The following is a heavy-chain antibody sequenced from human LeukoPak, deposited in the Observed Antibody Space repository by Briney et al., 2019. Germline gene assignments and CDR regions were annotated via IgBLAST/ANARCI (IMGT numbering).Heavy chain of an antibody. CDR2: IGGSGNRI. J-gene: IGHJ4*02. D-gene: IGHD2-15*01. CDR3: ARLLGYCSGASCYDY. V-gene: IGHV3-23*01. CDR1: GFTFSSYA. Sequence: QPGGSLRLSCATSGFTFSSYAMSWVRQAPGKGLEWVSDIGGSGNRIYYADSVKGRFTISRDNSKSTLYLQMNSLRAEDTAVYYCARLLGYCSGASCYDYWGQGTLVTVSS.